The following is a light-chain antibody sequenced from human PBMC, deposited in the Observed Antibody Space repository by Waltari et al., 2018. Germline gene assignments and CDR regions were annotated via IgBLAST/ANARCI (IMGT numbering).Light chain of an antibody. Sequence: QSLLTQPPSASGTPGQRVTISCSGGISNIGSNTINWYRQFPGTAPKVLIYSNDHRTSGVPERFSGSKSGTSASLAISGLQSEDEAEYYCAAWDDSLGGPVFGGGTKLTVL. V-gene: IGLV1-44*01. J-gene: IGLJ2*01. CDR1: ISNIGSNT. CDR3: AAWDDSLGGPV. CDR2: SND.